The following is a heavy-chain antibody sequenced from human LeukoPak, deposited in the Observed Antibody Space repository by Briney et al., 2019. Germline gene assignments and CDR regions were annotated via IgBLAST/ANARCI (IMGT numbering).Heavy chain of an antibody. D-gene: IGHD4-11*01. CDR3: ARAPDYSNYLDY. Sequence: MSGGSLRLSCAASGFTFSNYSMNWVRQAPGKGLEWVSSISSSSSYIYYADSVKGRFTISRDNAKNSLYLQMNSLRAEDTAVYYCARAPDYSNYLDYWGQGTLVTVSS. CDR2: ISSSSSYI. CDR1: GFTFSNYS. J-gene: IGHJ4*02. V-gene: IGHV3-21*01.